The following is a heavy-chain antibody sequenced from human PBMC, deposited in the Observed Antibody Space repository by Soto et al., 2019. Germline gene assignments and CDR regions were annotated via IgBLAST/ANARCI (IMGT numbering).Heavy chain of an antibody. CDR3: STAATVLARYGMDV. CDR1: GYTLTELS. CDR2: FDPEDGET. D-gene: IGHD4-4*01. Sequence: QVQLVQSGAEVKKPGASVKVSCKVSGYTLTELSMHWVRQAPGKGLEWMGGFDPEDGETIYAQKFQGRVPMTAATSTDPAYMGLSSLTSADTALYYCSTAATVLARYGMDVWCQGPTFTVSS. V-gene: IGHV1-24*01. J-gene: IGHJ6*02.